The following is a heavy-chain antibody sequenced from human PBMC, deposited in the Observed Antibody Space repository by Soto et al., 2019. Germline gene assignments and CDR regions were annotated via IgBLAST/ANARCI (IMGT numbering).Heavy chain of an antibody. Sequence: SETLSLTCTVSGASIRSTDYYWSWIRQAPGKGLEWIGYVYYTGSTYYNPSLMSRLTISVDTSKNQFSLKLTSVTAAETAVFYCVRTAREGAVAPHWFDRWGQGTQVTVSS. J-gene: IGHJ5*02. CDR3: VRTAREGAVAPHWFDR. V-gene: IGHV4-30-4*01. CDR2: VYYTGST. D-gene: IGHD2-21*02. CDR1: GASIRSTDYY.